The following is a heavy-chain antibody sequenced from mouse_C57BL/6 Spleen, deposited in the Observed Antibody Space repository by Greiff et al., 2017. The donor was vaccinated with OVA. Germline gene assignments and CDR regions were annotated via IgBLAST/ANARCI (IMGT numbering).Heavy chain of an antibody. Sequence: EVMLVESGGGLVKPGGSLKLSCAASGFTFSDYGMHWVRQAPEKGLEWVAYISSGSSTIYYADTVKGRFTISRDNAKNTLFLQMTSLRSEDTAMYYGARKADQNPSNYDAMDYWGQGTSVTVSS. D-gene: IGHD2-5*01. J-gene: IGHJ4*01. CDR3: ARKADQNPSNYDAMDY. V-gene: IGHV5-17*01. CDR1: GFTFSDYG. CDR2: ISSGSSTI.